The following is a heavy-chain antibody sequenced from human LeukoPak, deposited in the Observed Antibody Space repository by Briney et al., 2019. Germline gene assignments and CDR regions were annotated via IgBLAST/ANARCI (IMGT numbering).Heavy chain of an antibody. CDR3: ARDGFGSGTPHFAN. CDR1: GFTFDAYS. V-gene: IGHV3-49*04. J-gene: IGHJ4*02. D-gene: IGHD3-10*01. Sequence: GGSLRLSCIASGFTFDAYSVSWVRQAPGKGLEWVGFIKNKALGGTTDYAASAKGRFSISTDASKTIAYLQMDSLKTEDTAMYYCARDGFGSGTPHFANWGQGTLVTVSS. CDR2: IKNKALGGTT.